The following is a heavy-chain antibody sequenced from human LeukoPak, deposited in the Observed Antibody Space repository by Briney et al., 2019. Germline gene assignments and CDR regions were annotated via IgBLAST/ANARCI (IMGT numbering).Heavy chain of an antibody. D-gene: IGHD2-21*02. V-gene: IGHV1-18*01. CDR3: ARVKGGDSRDY. CDR2: INTYNANT. CDR1: GYIFTSYG. Sequence: GASVKVSCKASGYIFTSYGISWVRQAPGQGLEWLGWINTYNANTNYAQKLQGRVTMTTDTSTNTAYMELRSLRSGDTAVHYCARVKGGDSRDYWGQGTLVTVSS. J-gene: IGHJ4*02.